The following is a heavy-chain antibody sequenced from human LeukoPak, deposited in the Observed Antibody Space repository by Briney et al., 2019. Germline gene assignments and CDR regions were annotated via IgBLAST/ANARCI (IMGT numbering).Heavy chain of an antibody. CDR3: ATITIFGVNRVY. J-gene: IGHJ4*02. D-gene: IGHD3-3*01. V-gene: IGHV3-11*01. CDR2: ISSSGSTI. CDR1: GFTFSDYY. Sequence: GGSLRLSCAASGFTFSDYYMSWIRQAPGKGLEWVSYISSSGSTIYYADSVKGRFTISRDNAKNSLYLQMSSLRAEDTAVYYCATITIFGVNRVYWGQGTLVTVSS.